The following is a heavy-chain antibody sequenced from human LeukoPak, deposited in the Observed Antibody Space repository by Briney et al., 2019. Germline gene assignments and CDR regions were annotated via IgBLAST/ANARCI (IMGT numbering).Heavy chain of an antibody. D-gene: IGHD4/OR15-4a*01. CDR1: GYTFTSYY. Sequence: ASVKVSCKASGYTFTSYYVHWVRQAPGQGLEWMGIINPSGGSTSYAQKFQGRVTMTRDTSTSTVYMELSSLRSEDTAVYYCARCLVRALGFDPWGQGTLVTVSS. CDR2: INPSGGST. CDR3: ARCLVRALGFDP. J-gene: IGHJ5*02. V-gene: IGHV1-46*01.